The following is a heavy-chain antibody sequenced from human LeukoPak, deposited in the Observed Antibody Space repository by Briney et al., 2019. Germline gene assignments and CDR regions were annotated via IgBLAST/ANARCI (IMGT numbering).Heavy chain of an antibody. J-gene: IGHJ4*02. CDR3: ARQRDGYIFNY. CDR1: GYTFTSYW. CDR2: IYPGDFDT. Sequence: GESLKISCKGFGYTFTSYWIAWVRQMPGKGLEWMGIIYPGDFDTRYNPSFQGHVNVSADKAISTAYLQWSSLKASDTAMYYCARQRDGYIFNYWGQGTLVTVSS. V-gene: IGHV5-51*01. D-gene: IGHD5-24*01.